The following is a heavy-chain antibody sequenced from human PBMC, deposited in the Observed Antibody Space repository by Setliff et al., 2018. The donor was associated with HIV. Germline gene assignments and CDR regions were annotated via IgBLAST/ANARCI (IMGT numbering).Heavy chain of an antibody. J-gene: IGHJ3*02. CDR3: ARPMEIGRHPVAGQRDAFDI. CDR1: GFTFSSYW. V-gene: IGHV3-74*03. D-gene: IGHD6-19*01. Sequence: GSLRLSCAASGFTFSSYWMHWVRQLPGKGLVWVSSMNSDGSRTTYADSVKGRFTISRDNAKKMLYVQMNSLRAEDTAVYHCARPMEIGRHPVAGQRDAFDIWGQGTMVTVSS. CDR2: MNSDGSRT.